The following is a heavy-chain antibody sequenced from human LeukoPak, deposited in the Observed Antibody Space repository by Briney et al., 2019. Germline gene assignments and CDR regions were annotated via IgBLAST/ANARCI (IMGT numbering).Heavy chain of an antibody. Sequence: ASVKVSCKASGYTFTGYYMHWVRQAPGQGLEWMGWINPNSGGTNYAQKFQVRVTMTRDTSISTAYMELSRLRSDDTAVYYCARDTGSLYSSGWYSLGYYYYGMDVWGQGTTVTVSS. CDR1: GYTFTGYY. J-gene: IGHJ6*02. D-gene: IGHD6-19*01. CDR3: ARDTGSLYSSGWYSLGYYYYGMDV. V-gene: IGHV1-2*02. CDR2: INPNSGGT.